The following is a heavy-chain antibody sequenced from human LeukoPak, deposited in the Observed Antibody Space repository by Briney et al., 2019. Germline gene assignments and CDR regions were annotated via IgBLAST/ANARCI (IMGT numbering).Heavy chain of an antibody. V-gene: IGHV3-21*01. CDR2: ISSSSSYI. CDR1: GFTFSSYS. D-gene: IGHD6-13*01. J-gene: IGHJ4*02. CDR3: ARELAAAGPMGPFDY. Sequence: GGSLRLSCAASGFTFSSYSMNWVRQDPGKGLEWVSSISSSSSYIYYADSVKGRFTISRDNAKNSLYLQMNSLRAEDTAVYYCARELAAAGPMGPFDYWGQGTLVTVSS.